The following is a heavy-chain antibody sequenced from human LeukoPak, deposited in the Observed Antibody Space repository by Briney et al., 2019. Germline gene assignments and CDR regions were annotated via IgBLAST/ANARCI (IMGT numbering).Heavy chain of an antibody. D-gene: IGHD6-6*01. CDR1: GFTFSTYG. CDR2: IKQDGSEK. Sequence: PGGSLRLSCVASGFTFSTYGMSWVRQAPGKGLEWVANIKQDGSEKYYVDSVKGRFTISRDNAKNSLYLQMNSLRAEDTAVYYCARADSSIAARLSRSSIFNYYYYMDVWGKGTTVTVSS. J-gene: IGHJ6*03. CDR3: ARADSSIAARLSRSSIFNYYYYMDV. V-gene: IGHV3-7*01.